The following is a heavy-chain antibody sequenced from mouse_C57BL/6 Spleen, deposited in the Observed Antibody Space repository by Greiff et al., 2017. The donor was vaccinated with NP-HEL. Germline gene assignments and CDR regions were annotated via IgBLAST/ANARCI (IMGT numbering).Heavy chain of an antibody. CDR1: GFTFSDYY. J-gene: IGHJ4*01. V-gene: IGHV5-16*01. Sequence: EVKLVESEGGLVQPGSSMKLSCTASGFTFSDYYMAWVRQVPEKGLEWVANINYDGSSTYYLDSLKSRFISSRDNAKNILYLQMSSLKSEDTATYYCARDVYPYYDAMDYWGQGTSVTVSS. CDR3: ARDVYPYYDAMDY. CDR2: INYDGSST.